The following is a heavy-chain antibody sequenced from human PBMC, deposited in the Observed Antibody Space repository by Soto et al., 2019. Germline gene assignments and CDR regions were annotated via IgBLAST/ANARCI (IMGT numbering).Heavy chain of an antibody. J-gene: IGHJ4*02. Sequence: QVQLVESGGGVVQPGRSLRLSCAASGFTFSNFGTHWIRQAPGKGLEWVAMTSYDGSNKYYADSVKGRFTISRVNSKNTLYLQMSSLRADDTAVYYCAKDRGDIVIVPTASWIDYWGQGTLVTVSS. CDR2: TSYDGSNK. CDR1: GFTFSNFG. D-gene: IGHD2-2*01. V-gene: IGHV3-30*18. CDR3: AKDRGDIVIVPTASWIDY.